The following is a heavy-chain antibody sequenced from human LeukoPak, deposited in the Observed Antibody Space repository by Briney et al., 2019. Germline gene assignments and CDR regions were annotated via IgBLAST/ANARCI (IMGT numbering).Heavy chain of an antibody. CDR2: IYYSGST. Sequence: SETLFLTCTVSGGSISSSSYYWGWIRQPPGKGLEWIGSIYYSGSTYYNPSLKSRVTISVDTSKNQFSLKLSSVTAADTAVYYCASAYDILTGYPNWFDPWGQGTLVTVSS. J-gene: IGHJ5*02. V-gene: IGHV4-39*01. CDR1: GGSISSSSYY. D-gene: IGHD3-9*01. CDR3: ASAYDILTGYPNWFDP.